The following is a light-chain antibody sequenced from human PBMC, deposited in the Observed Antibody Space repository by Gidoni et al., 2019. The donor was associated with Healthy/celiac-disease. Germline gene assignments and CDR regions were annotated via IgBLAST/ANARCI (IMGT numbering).Light chain of an antibody. J-gene: IGKJ5*01. CDR2: GAS. Sequence: EIVMTQSLATLSVSPGERATLSCRTQSKSVSSNLAWYQQNPGQAPRLLISGASTRATGIPARFSGSGSGTEFTLTISSLQSEDFAVYYCQQYNNWPPLITFGQGTRLEIK. CDR1: KSVSSN. CDR3: QQYNNWPPLIT. V-gene: IGKV3-15*01.